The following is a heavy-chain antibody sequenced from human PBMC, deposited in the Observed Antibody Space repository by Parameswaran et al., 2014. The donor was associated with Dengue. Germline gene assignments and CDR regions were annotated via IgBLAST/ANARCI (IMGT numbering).Heavy chain of an antibody. D-gene: IGHD6-13*01. CDR2: ISGSGGST. J-gene: IGHJ6*02. CDR3: AKKVGYSSSLFVGYAMDV. V-gene: IGHV3-23*01. CDR1: SNA. Sequence: SNARWIRQPPGKGLEWVSAISGSGGSTYYANSVKGRFTISRDNSKNTLFLQMNSLRAEDTAVYYCAKKVGYSSSLFVGYAMDVWGQGTTVTVSS.